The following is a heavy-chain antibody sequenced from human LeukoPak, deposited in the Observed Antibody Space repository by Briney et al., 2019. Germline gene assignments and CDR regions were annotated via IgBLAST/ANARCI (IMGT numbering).Heavy chain of an antibody. CDR3: ARRHSGWSTIYGAYNWFDP. Sequence: GESLKISCKGSGYSFTSYWIGWVRQMPGKGLEWMGISYPGDSDTRYSPSFQGQVTISADKSISTAYLQWSSLMASHTAKYYCARRHSGWSTIYGAYNWFDPWGQGTLVTVSS. V-gene: IGHV5-51*01. CDR1: GYSFTSYW. J-gene: IGHJ5*02. D-gene: IGHD6-19*01. CDR2: SYPGDSDT.